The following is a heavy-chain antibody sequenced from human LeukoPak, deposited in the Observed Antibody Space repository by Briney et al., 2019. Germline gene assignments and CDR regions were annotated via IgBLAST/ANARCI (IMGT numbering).Heavy chain of an antibody. Sequence: PGGSLRLSCAASGFTFSSYWMYWGRQAPGKGLVWVSRINTDGSSTNYADSVKGRFTISRDNAKNTLYLQMNSLRAEDTAVYYCAKAEAQWLAKINWFDPWGQGTLVTVSS. D-gene: IGHD6-19*01. CDR2: INTDGSST. V-gene: IGHV3-74*01. CDR3: AKAEAQWLAKINWFDP. J-gene: IGHJ5*02. CDR1: GFTFSSYW.